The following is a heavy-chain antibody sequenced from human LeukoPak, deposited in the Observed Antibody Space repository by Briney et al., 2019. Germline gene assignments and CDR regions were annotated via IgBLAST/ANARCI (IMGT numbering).Heavy chain of an antibody. CDR1: GGSFSGYY. V-gene: IGHV4-34*01. D-gene: IGHD1-1*01. CDR3: ARDWDY. CDR2: INHSGST. J-gene: IGHJ4*02. Sequence: SETLSLTCAVYGGSFSGYYWSWIRQPPGKGLEWIGEINHSGSTNYNPSVKSRVTISVDTSKNQFSLKLSSVTAADTAVYYCARDWDYWGQGTLVTVSS.